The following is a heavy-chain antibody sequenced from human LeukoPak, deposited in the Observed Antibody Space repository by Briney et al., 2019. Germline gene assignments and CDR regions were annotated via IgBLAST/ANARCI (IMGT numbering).Heavy chain of an antibody. CDR2: ISGTVIA. D-gene: IGHD1-26*01. J-gene: IGHJ2*01. CDR3: AKGDIAGGISWYFDL. CDR1: GITFSRHA. Sequence: PGGSLRLSCAASGITFSRHAMAWVRQAPGKGLEWVSTISGTVIAYYADSVKGRFTISRDNSKNTLYLQMNSLRADDTAIYYCAKGDIAGGISWYFDLWGRGTLVTASS. V-gene: IGHV3-23*01.